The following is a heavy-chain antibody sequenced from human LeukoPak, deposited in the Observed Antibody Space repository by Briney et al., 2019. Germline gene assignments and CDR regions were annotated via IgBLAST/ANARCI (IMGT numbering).Heavy chain of an antibody. Sequence: GRSLRLSCAASGFTFSSYAMHWVRQAPGKGLEWGAVISYDGSNKYYADSVKGRFTISRDNSKNTLYLQMNSLRAEDTAVYYCARDRQEVRGVIITGNWFDPWGQGTLVTVSS. V-gene: IGHV3-30*04. J-gene: IGHJ5*02. CDR3: ARDRQEVRGVIITGNWFDP. CDR2: ISYDGSNK. CDR1: GFTFSSYA. D-gene: IGHD3-10*01.